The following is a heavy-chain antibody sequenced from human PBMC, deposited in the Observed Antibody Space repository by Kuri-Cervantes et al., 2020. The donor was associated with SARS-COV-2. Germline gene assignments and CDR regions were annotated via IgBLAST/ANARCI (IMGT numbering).Heavy chain of an antibody. Sequence: SVKVSCKASGGTFSSCAISWVRQAPGQGLEWMGGIIPIFGTANYAQKFQGRVTITADKSTSTAYMELSSLRSEDTAVYYCARGVAVAGYYYFDYWGQGTLVTVSS. J-gene: IGHJ4*02. D-gene: IGHD6-19*01. CDR3: ARGVAVAGYYYFDY. V-gene: IGHV1-69*06. CDR1: GGTFSSCA. CDR2: IIPIFGTA.